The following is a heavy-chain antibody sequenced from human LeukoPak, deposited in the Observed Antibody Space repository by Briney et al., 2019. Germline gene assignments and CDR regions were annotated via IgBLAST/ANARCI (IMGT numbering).Heavy chain of an antibody. V-gene: IGHV4-39*07. CDR1: GGSIRSSYYY. Sequence: SETLSLTCTVSGGSIRSSYYYWSWIRQPPGKGLEWIGEINHSGSTNYNPSLKSRVTISVDTSKNQFSLKLSSVTAADTAVYYCARALCCSGGSCLDVWGQGTTVTVS. CDR3: ARALCCSGGSCLDV. CDR2: INHSGST. D-gene: IGHD2-15*01. J-gene: IGHJ6*02.